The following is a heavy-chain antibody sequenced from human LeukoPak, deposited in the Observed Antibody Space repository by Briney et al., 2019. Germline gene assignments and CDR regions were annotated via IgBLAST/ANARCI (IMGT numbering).Heavy chain of an antibody. CDR1: GFTFSNYW. V-gene: IGHV3-7*01. CDR3: ARYNGYNSG. Sequence: GGSLRLXCVASGFTFSNYWMTWVRQAPGKELEWVANIKQDGSEKYYVDSVKGRFTISRDNAKNSLYLQMNSLRAEDTAVYYCARYNGYNSGWGQGTLVTVSS. J-gene: IGHJ4*02. D-gene: IGHD6-19*01. CDR2: IKQDGSEK.